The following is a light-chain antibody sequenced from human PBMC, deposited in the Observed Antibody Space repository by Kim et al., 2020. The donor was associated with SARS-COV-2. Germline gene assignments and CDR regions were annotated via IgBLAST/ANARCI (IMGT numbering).Light chain of an antibody. V-gene: IGLV3-19*01. CDR2: GKN. J-gene: IGLJ2*01. Sequence: SSELTQDPAVSVALGQTVRITYQGDSLRSYYASWYQQKPGQAPVLVIYGKNNRPSGIPDRFSGSSSGNTASLNITGAQAEDEADYYCNSRDSSGNHVVFG. CDR1: SLRSYY. CDR3: NSRDSSGNHVV.